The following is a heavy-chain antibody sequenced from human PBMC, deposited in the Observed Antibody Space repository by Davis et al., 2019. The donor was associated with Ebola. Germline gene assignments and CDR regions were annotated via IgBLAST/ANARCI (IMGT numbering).Heavy chain of an antibody. CDR3: ARDNLRGNTKLSYYGMDV. D-gene: IGHD2-2*01. CDR1: GYTFTSYY. V-gene: IGHV1-46*01. Sequence: ASVKVSCKASGYTFTSYYMHWVRQAPGQGLEWMGIINPSGGSTSYAQKFQGRVTMTRDTSTSTVYMELSSLRSEDTAVYYCARDNLRGNTKLSYYGMDVWGQGTTVTVSS. CDR2: INPSGGST. J-gene: IGHJ6*02.